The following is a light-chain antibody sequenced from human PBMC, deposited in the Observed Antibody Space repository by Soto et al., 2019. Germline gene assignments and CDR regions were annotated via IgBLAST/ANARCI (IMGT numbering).Light chain of an antibody. CDR2: DAS. V-gene: IGKV3-15*01. CDR3: QQYNDWPRT. Sequence: EIVLTQSPDTLSLSPGDRATLSCRASQSISSYLAWYQQKPGQSPRLLIYDASNRAPGIPARFSGSGSGTEFTLTISSLQSEDSAVYHCQQYNDWPRTFGQGTKVDIK. CDR1: QSISSY. J-gene: IGKJ1*01.